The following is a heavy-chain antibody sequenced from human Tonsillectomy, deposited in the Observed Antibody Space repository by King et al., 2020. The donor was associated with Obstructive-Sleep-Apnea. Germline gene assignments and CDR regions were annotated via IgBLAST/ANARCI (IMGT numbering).Heavy chain of an antibody. V-gene: IGHV4-59*01. D-gene: IGHD2-21*02. CDR2: IYYSGST. CDR1: GGSISSYY. J-gene: IGHJ4*02. Sequence: VQLQESGPGLVKPSETLSLTCTVSGGSISSYYWSWIRQPPGKGLEWIGYIYYSGSTKYNPSLKSRVTISVDTSKNQFSQKLSSVTAADTAVYYCARTHGAYCGGDCYHFDYWGQGTLVSVSS. CDR3: ARTHGAYCGGDCYHFDY.